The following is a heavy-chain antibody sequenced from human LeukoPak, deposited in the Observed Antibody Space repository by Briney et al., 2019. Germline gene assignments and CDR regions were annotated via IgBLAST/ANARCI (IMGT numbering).Heavy chain of an antibody. V-gene: IGHV4-31*03. J-gene: IGHJ4*02. CDR2: ISASGST. CDR3: ARGDDHFDY. Sequence: SETLSLTCTDSGGSIDTGYYWNWIRQHPGKGLEWIGQISASGSTYYNPSLKSRLTMSVDTSTNQFSLKLSSVTAADTAVYYCARGDDHFDYWGQGSLVTVSS. CDR1: GGSIDTGYY.